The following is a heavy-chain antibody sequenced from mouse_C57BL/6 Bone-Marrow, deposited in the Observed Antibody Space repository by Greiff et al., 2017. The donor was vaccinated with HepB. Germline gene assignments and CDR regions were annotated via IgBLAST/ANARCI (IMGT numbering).Heavy chain of an antibody. CDR2: ISNGGGST. J-gene: IGHJ3*01. D-gene: IGHD1-1*01. Sequence: EVKVVESGGGLVQPGGSLKLSCAASGFTFSDYYMYWVRQTPEKRLEWVAYISNGGGSTYYPDTVKGRFTISRDNAKNTLYLQMSRLKSEDTAMYYCARPLYYGSSSAWFAYWGQGTLVTVSA. CDR3: ARPLYYGSSSAWFAY. V-gene: IGHV5-12*01. CDR1: GFTFSDYY.